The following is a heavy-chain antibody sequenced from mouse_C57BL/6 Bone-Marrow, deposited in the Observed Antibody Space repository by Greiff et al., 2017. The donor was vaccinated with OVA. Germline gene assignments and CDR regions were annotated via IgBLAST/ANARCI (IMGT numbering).Heavy chain of an antibody. CDR1: GYTFTDYY. J-gene: IGHJ2*01. V-gene: IGHV1-26*01. CDR2: INPNNGGT. D-gene: IGHD2-1*01. CDR3: ARLLYPY. Sequence: VQLQQSGPELVKPGASVKISCKASGYTFTDYYMNWVKQSHGKSLEWIGDINPNNGGTSYNQKFKGKATLTVDKSSSTAYMELRSLTSEDSAVYYCARLLYPYWGQGTTLTVSS.